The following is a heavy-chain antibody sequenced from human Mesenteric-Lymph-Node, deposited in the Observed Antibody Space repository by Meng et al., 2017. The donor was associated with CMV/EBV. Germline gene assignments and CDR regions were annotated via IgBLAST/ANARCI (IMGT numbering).Heavy chain of an antibody. CDR3: ARDPIRASVATTAVDY. V-gene: IGHV3-21*01. Sequence: GESLKISCAASGFTFSSYSMNWVRQAPGKGLEWVSSISSSSSYIYYADSVKGRFTISRDNAKNLLYLQMNSLRAEDTAVYYCARDPIRASVATTAVDYWGQGTLVTVSS. CDR2: ISSSSSYI. D-gene: IGHD6-6*01. J-gene: IGHJ4*02. CDR1: GFTFSSYS.